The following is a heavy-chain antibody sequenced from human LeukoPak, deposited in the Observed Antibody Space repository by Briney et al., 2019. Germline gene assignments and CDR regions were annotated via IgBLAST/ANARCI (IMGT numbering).Heavy chain of an antibody. CDR3: ARGVLATGFDS. V-gene: IGHV6-1*01. CDR1: GDSVSSNSGA. Sequence: SQTLSLTCAISGDSVSSNSGAWNWIRQSPSRGLEWLGRTYYRSKWYNEYPISVRSRITINPDTSKNQFPLQLTSVTPEDTAVYYCARGVLATGFDSWGQGTLVTVSS. D-gene: IGHD5-12*01. CDR2: TYYRSKWYN. J-gene: IGHJ4*02.